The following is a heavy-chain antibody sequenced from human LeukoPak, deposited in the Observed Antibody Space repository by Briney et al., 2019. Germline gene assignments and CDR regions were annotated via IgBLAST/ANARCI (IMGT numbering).Heavy chain of an antibody. D-gene: IGHD5-18*01. V-gene: IGHV1-18*01. CDR1: GYTFTNYG. J-gene: IGHJ6*03. Sequence: ASVKVSCKASGYTFTNYGISWVRQAPGQGLEWMGWINPDTGNTNYPQKFQGRVIMTTDTATSTVYMELRSLRSDDTAVYYCARVTAPRYYMDVWGKGTTVTVSS. CDR2: INPDTGNT. CDR3: ARVTAPRYYMDV.